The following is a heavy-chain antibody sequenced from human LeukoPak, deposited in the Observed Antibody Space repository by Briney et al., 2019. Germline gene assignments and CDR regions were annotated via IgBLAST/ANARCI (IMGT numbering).Heavy chain of an antibody. V-gene: IGHV4-34*01. D-gene: IGHD6-19*01. CDR3: ARHSSGWTLPVY. J-gene: IGHJ4*02. Sequence: PSETLSLTCAVYGGSFSGYYWSWIRQPPGKGLEWIGEINHSGSTNYNPSLKSRVTISVDTSKNQFSLKLSSVTAADTAVYYCARHSSGWTLPVYWGQGTLVTVSS. CDR1: GGSFSGYY. CDR2: INHSGST.